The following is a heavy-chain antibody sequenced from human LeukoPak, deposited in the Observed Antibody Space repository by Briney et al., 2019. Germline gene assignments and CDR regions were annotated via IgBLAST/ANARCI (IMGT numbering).Heavy chain of an antibody. CDR2: IYTSGST. V-gene: IGHV4-61*02. Sequence: PSQTLSLTCTVSGGSISSGSYYWGWIRQPAGKGLEWIGRIYTSGSTNYNPSLKSRVTISVDTSKNQFSLKLSSVTAADTAVYYCARVPGYGNTSYYYYYMDVWGKGTTVTVSS. CDR3: ARVPGYGNTSYYYYYMDV. J-gene: IGHJ6*03. CDR1: GGSISSGSYY. D-gene: IGHD4-11*01.